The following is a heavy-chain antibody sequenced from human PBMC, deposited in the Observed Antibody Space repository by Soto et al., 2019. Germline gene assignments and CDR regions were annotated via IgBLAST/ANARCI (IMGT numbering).Heavy chain of an antibody. J-gene: IGHJ4*02. D-gene: IGHD1-7*01. CDR3: ARHAYNWNYGDYYFDY. CDR2: IDPSDSYT. Sequence: EVQLVPSGAEVKKPGESLRISCKGSGYSFTSYWISWVRQMPGKGLEWMGRIDPSDSYTNYSPSFQGHVTISADKSISTAYLQWSSLKASDTAMYYCARHAYNWNYGDYYFDYWGQGTLVTVSS. V-gene: IGHV5-10-1*03. CDR1: GYSFTSYW.